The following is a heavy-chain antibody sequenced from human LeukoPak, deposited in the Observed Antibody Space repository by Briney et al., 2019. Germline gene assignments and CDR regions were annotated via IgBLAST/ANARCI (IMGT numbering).Heavy chain of an antibody. CDR1: GYTFTSYG. J-gene: IGHJ4*02. V-gene: IGHV1-18*01. D-gene: IGHD1-26*01. CDR3: ARDYYRGTPDY. CDR2: ISAYNGNT. Sequence: ASVKVPCKASGYTFTSYGINWVRQAPGQGLEWMGWISAYNGNTNYAQKLQGRVTMTTDTSTSTAYMELRSLRSDDTAVYYCARDYYRGTPDYWGQGTLVTVSS.